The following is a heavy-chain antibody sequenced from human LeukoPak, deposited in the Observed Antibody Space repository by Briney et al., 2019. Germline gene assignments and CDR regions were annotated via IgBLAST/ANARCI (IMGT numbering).Heavy chain of an antibody. CDR3: ARLMTAGSFDP. V-gene: IGHV4-59*12. CDR2: IYYSGST. Sequence: SETLSLTCTVSGGSISSYYWSWIRQPPGKGLEWIGYIYYSGSTNYNPSLKSRVTISVDTSKNQFSLKLSSVTAADTAVYYCARLMTAGSFDPWGQGTLVTVSS. CDR1: GGSISSYY. J-gene: IGHJ5*02.